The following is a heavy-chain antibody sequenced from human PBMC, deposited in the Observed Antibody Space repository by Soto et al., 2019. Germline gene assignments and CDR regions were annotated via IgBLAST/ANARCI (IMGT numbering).Heavy chain of an antibody. J-gene: IGHJ4*02. CDR2: IDTYGSAT. CDR1: GFSLSVYW. V-gene: IGHV3-74*01. Sequence: PGGSLRLSCAASGFSLSVYWMHWVRQAPGKGLAWVSRIDTYGSATKYADSVEGRFSISKDNAENTLYLQMNSLRAEDTAVYYCAKNPGYYYDSTGYHFAYWGQGTLVTVSS. D-gene: IGHD3-22*01. CDR3: AKNPGYYYDSTGYHFAY.